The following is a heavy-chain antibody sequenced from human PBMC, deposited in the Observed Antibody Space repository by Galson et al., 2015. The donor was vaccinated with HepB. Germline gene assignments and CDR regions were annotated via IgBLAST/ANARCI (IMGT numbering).Heavy chain of an antibody. CDR3: ARGELTYYDFWSGYPRRVMGSATFGGMDV. D-gene: IGHD3-3*01. Sequence: SLRLSCAASGFTFSDHYMDWVRRAPGKGLEWVGRTRNKANSYATEYAASVKGRFTISRDDSKNSLYLQMNSLKTEDTAVYYCARGELTYYDFWSGYPRRVMGSATFGGMDVWGQGTTVTVSS. CDR2: TRNKANSYAT. V-gene: IGHV3-72*01. CDR1: GFTFSDHY. J-gene: IGHJ6*02.